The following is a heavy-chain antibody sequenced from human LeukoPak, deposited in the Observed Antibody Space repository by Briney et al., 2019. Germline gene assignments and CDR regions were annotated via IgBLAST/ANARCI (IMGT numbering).Heavy chain of an antibody. J-gene: IGHJ4*02. CDR2: IKSKADGGTT. V-gene: IGHV3-15*01. Sequence: GGSLRLSCAVSGFTFSNAWMSWVRQVPGRGLEWVGRIKSKADGGTTDFAAPVKGRFTISRDDSENTLYLQMNSLKTEDAAVYYCTTQSVVATVGYNFDYWGQGTLVTVSS. CDR1: GFTFSNAW. CDR3: TTQSVVATVGYNFDY. D-gene: IGHD5-12*01.